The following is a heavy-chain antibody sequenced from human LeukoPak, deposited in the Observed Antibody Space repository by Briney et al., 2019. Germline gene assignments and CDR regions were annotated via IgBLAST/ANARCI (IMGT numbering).Heavy chain of an antibody. D-gene: IGHD3-3*01. Sequence: GASVKVSCKASGYTFTGYYMHWVRQAPGQGLEWVGWINPNSGGTNYAQKFQGRVTMTRDSSISTAYMELSRLRSDDTAVYYCARVSGDFWSGYTQPWGQGTLVTVSS. CDR1: GYTFTGYY. J-gene: IGHJ5*02. CDR2: INPNSGGT. CDR3: ARVSGDFWSGYTQP. V-gene: IGHV1-2*02.